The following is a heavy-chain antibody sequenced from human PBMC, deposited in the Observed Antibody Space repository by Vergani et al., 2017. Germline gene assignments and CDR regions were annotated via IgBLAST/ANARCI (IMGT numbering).Heavy chain of an antibody. CDR2: IYYTGST. CDR3: ASDTHSGQRADR. J-gene: IGHJ5*02. V-gene: IGHV4-59*01. Sequence: QVQLQASGPGLVKPSETLSLTCTVSGGSISSYYWTWIPQPPGKGLELNGNIYYTGSTNYHPSLQSRVTMSVDTSNNQFSLRLSSVTAADTAVYYCASDTHSGQRADRWGQGILVTVTS. D-gene: IGHD6-19*01. CDR1: GGSISSYY.